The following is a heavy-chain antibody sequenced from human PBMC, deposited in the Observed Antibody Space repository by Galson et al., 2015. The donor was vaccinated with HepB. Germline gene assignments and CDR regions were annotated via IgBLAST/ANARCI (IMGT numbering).Heavy chain of an antibody. D-gene: IGHD6-19*01. CDR3: ARAGMIAVAGTNFDY. Sequence: SVKVSCKASGGTFSRYAISWVRQAPGQGLEWMGGIIPIFGTANYAQKFQGRVTITADESTSTAYMELSSLRSEDTAVYYCARAGMIAVAGTNFDYWGQGTLVTVSS. J-gene: IGHJ4*02. V-gene: IGHV1-69*13. CDR2: IIPIFGTA. CDR1: GGTFSRYA.